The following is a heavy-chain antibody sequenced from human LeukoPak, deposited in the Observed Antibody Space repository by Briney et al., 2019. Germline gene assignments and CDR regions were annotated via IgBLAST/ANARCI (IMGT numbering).Heavy chain of an antibody. CDR3: ARTTEGGYTYDYFYYYYMDV. Sequence: GESLKISCKVSEYDFTNYWIGWVRQMPGKGLEWMGVIYPSDSDTRYSPSFQGQVTISADKSISTAYLEWSSLKASDTAVYYCARTTEGGYTYDYFYYYYMDVWGKGTTVTISS. D-gene: IGHD5-18*01. CDR1: EYDFTNYW. CDR2: IYPSDSDT. J-gene: IGHJ6*03. V-gene: IGHV5-51*01.